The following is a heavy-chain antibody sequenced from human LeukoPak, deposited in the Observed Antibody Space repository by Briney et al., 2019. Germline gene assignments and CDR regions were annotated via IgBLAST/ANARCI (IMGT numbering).Heavy chain of an antibody. Sequence: GGSLRLSCAASGFTFSDYYMSWIRQAPGKGLEWVSYISGSSKYINYADSVKGRFTISRDNAKNSLYLQMNSLRAEDTAVYYCAVAYYYGSGDAFDIWGQGTKVTVSS. CDR3: AVAYYYGSGDAFDI. CDR2: ISGSSKYI. J-gene: IGHJ3*02. CDR1: GFTFSDYY. D-gene: IGHD3-10*01. V-gene: IGHV3-11*06.